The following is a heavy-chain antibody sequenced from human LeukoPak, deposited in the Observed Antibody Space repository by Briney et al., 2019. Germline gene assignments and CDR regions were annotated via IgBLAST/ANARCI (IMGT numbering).Heavy chain of an antibody. CDR1: GYTFTDYY. J-gene: IGHJ2*01. CDR3: ARGPYLYWYFDL. D-gene: IGHD2-2*02. V-gene: IGHV1-2*02. Sequence: GASVKVSCEASGYTFTDYYMHWVRQAPGQGLEWVGWINPNNGDTYYAQRFQDRVTMTRDTSISTAYMDLSRLRSDDTSLYYCARGPYLYWYFDLWGRGTLVTVSS. CDR2: INPNNGDT.